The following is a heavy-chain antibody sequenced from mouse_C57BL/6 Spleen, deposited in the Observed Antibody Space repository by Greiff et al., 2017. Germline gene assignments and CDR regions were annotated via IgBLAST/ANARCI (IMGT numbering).Heavy chain of an antibody. J-gene: IGHJ4*01. CDR2: IHPNSGST. V-gene: IGHV1-64*01. CDR3: ARAYYDYVYAMDY. D-gene: IGHD2-4*01. CDR1: GYTFTSYW. Sequence: QVQLQQPGAELVKPGASVKLSCKASGYTFTSYWMHWVKQRPGQGLEWIGMIHPNSGSTNYNEKLKSKATLTVDKSSSTAYMQLSSLTSEDSAVYYCARAYYDYVYAMDYWGQGTSVTVSS.